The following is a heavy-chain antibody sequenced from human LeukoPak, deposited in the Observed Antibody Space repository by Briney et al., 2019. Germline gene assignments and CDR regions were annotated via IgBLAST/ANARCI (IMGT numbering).Heavy chain of an antibody. CDR2: IYYSGST. CDR3: ARGVVIAPQTFDY. Sequence: SETLSLTCTVSGESISGFYWTWIRQPPGKELEWLGYIYYSGSTNYNPSLKSRVTISVDTSKNQFSLKLSSVTAADTAVYYCARGVVIAPQTFDYWGQGTLVTVSS. V-gene: IGHV4-59*01. D-gene: IGHD2-21*01. CDR1: GESISGFY. J-gene: IGHJ4*02.